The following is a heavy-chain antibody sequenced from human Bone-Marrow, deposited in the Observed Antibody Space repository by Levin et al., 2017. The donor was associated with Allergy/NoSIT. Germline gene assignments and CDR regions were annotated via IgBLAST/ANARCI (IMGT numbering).Heavy chain of an antibody. CDR2: MRHSGSN. CDR3: GREEWEDFLDSPVDI. CDR1: GGSMSGHY. V-gene: IGHV4-4*07. D-gene: IGHD1-26*01. Sequence: SETLSLTCTVSGGSMSGHYWSWIRQPAGRGLEWIGRMRHSGSNNYNPSLKSRVTMSVDTSKSQFSLNLSSVTAADTALYYCGREEWEDFLDSPVDIWGQGTMVTVSS. J-gene: IGHJ3*02.